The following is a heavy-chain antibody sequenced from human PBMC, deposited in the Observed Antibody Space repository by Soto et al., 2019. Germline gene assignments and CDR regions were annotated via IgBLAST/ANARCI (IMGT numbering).Heavy chain of an antibody. D-gene: IGHD3-22*01. V-gene: IGHV3-30-3*01. J-gene: IGHJ5*02. Sequence: GGSLRLSCAASGFTFSSYGMHWVRQAPGKGLEWVAVISYDGSNKYYADSVKGRFTISRDDSKNTLYLQMNSLRAEDTAVYYCARDWGHWYYDSSGYYNWFDPWGQGPMMTV. CDR2: ISYDGSNK. CDR3: ARDWGHWYYDSSGYYNWFDP. CDR1: GFTFSSYG.